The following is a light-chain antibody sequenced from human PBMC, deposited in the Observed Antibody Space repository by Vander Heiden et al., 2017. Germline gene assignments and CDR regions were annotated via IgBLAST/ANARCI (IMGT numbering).Light chain of an antibody. CDR3: NSYTSSSTPYV. CDR2: EDS. CDR1: SSDVGGYNY. V-gene: IGLV2-14*01. Sequence: QSAMTQPASVSGSPGQSLTIYCTGTSSDVGGYNYVSWYQQPPGKAPNLLIYEDSNRPSGVANRFSGSKSGNTASLTITGLQAEDEADYYCNSYTSSSTPYVFGTGTKLTVL. J-gene: IGLJ1*01.